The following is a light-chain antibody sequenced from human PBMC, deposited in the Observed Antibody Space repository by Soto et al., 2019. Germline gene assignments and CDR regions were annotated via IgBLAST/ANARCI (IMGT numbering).Light chain of an antibody. Sequence: QSALTQPASVSGSPGQSITISCTGTSSDVGGFNYVSWYQQHPGKAPTLLIYDVTNRPSGVSYRFSGSKSGTTASLTISGLQAEDEAEYYCNSYTSSSTDVFGTGTKLTVL. CDR2: DVT. CDR1: SSDVGGFNY. V-gene: IGLV2-14*03. J-gene: IGLJ1*01. CDR3: NSYTSSSTDV.